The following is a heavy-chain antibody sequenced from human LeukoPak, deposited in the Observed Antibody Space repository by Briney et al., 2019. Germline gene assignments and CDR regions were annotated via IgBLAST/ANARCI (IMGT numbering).Heavy chain of an antibody. Sequence: GGSLRLSCAASGVPFNHYSLNWVRQPPGKGLEWISYISASGRTTYYADSVKGRFTISRDHATLYLHMDTLRSEDTALYYCASQSSSSSTRAPGFWGLGTLVTVSS. J-gene: IGHJ4*02. CDR3: ASQSSSSSTRAPGF. CDR2: ISASGRTT. V-gene: IGHV3-48*01. D-gene: IGHD6-6*01. CDR1: GVPFNHYS.